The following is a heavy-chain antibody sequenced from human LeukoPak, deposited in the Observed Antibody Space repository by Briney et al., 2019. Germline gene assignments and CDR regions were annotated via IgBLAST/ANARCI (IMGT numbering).Heavy chain of an antibody. CDR2: INQDGGDK. J-gene: IGHJ4*02. CDR3: ARPELPGWSVLFDF. V-gene: IGHV3-7*01. D-gene: IGHD2-15*01. Sequence: PGGSLRLSCAASGFTFSSYAMSWVRQAPGKGLEWVANINQDGGDKYYADSVKGRFTISRDNAKNSLFLQMNSLRAEDTAVYYCARPELPGWSVLFDFWGQGTLLTVSS. CDR1: GFTFSSYA.